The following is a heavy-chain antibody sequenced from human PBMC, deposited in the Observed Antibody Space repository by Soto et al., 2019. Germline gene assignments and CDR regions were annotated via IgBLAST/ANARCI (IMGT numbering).Heavy chain of an antibody. D-gene: IGHD1-26*01. CDR2: IYASGSP. CDR3: ARGVGSSPPQY. Sequence: SETLSLTCTLSGGSVSVYYWSWIRQSTGQGLEWIGYIYASGSPYYNPSLRSRVTISADTSKHQLSLKLTSPTAADTAVYYCARGVGSSPPQYWGRGTLVTVSS. V-gene: IGHV4-59*02. CDR1: GGSVSVYY. J-gene: IGHJ4*02.